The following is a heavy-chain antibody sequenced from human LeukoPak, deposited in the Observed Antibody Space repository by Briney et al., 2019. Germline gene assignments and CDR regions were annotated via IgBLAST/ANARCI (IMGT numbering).Heavy chain of an antibody. CDR2: IYYSGST. CDR1: GGSISSGGYY. V-gene: IGHV4-31*03. CDR3: ARADSSAIGYFDY. D-gene: IGHD6-6*01. Sequence: PSETLSLTCTVSGGSISSGGYYWSWIRQHPGKGLEWIGYIYYSGSTYYNPSLKSRVTISVDTSKNQFSLKLGSVTAADTAVYYCARADSSAIGYFDYWGQGTLVTVSS. J-gene: IGHJ4*02.